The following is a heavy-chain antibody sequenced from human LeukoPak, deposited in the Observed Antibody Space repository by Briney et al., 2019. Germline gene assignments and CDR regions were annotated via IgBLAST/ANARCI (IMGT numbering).Heavy chain of an antibody. CDR3: ARDEYYFDY. J-gene: IGHJ4*02. Sequence: SETLSLTCTVSGGSISSSSYYWGWIRQPPGKGLEWIGSIYYSGSTYYNPSLKSRVTISVDTSKNRFSLKLSSVTAADTAVYYCARDEYYFDYWGQGTLVTVSS. CDR2: IYYSGST. V-gene: IGHV4-39*07. CDR1: GGSISSSSYY.